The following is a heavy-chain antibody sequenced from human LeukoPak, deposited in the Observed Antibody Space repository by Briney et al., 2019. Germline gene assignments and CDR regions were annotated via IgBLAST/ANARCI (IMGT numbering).Heavy chain of an antibody. CDR1: GGSISSGDYS. Sequence: SETLSLTCTVSGGSISSGDYSWSWIRQPPGKGLEWIGYIYYSGSTNYYPSLKSRVTVSVDTSKNQFSLKLSSVTAADTAVYYCARSAGYYFDYWGQGTLVTVSS. D-gene: IGHD1-14*01. CDR3: ARSAGYYFDY. J-gene: IGHJ4*02. V-gene: IGHV4-61*08. CDR2: IYYSGST.